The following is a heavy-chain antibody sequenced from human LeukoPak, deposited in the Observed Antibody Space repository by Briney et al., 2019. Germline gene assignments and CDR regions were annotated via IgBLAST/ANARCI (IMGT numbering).Heavy chain of an antibody. Sequence: PGGSLRLSCAASGFTFSSNAIHWVRQAPGKGLEWVAVISYDGRNKHYADSVKGRFTISRDNSKNTLYLQMNSLRPEDTAVYYCAKDVLRFLEWLLGYFDYWGQGTLVTVSS. J-gene: IGHJ4*02. V-gene: IGHV3-30*04. CDR3: AKDVLRFLEWLLGYFDY. D-gene: IGHD3-3*01. CDR1: GFTFSSNA. CDR2: ISYDGRNK.